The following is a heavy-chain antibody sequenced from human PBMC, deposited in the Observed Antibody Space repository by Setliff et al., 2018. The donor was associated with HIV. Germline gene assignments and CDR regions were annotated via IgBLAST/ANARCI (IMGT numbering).Heavy chain of an antibody. CDR3: ARDLTKLGWSRTSLKWAS. CDR2: INEDGSEK. V-gene: IGHV3-7*01. CDR1: GFTFSGFW. D-gene: IGHD2-2*01. J-gene: IGHJ5*02. Sequence: GGSLRLSCAASGFTFSGFWMTWVRQAPGEGLEWVANINEDGSEKYYVDSVKGRFTISRDNSQNSLYLQINSLSAEDTAVYYCARDLTKLGWSRTSLKWASWGQGTLVTVSS.